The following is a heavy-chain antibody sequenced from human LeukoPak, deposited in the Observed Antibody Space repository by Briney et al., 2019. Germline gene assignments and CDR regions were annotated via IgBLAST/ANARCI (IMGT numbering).Heavy chain of an antibody. CDR3: ARSLSTAGIDY. J-gene: IGHJ4*02. Sequence: SETLSLTCTVSGYSITTGRYWGWIRQPPGKGLEWIGSIYQSGSTYYNPSLKSRVTISVDKSKNQFSLNLRSVTAPDTAVYYCARSLSTAGIDYRGQGILVTVSS. V-gene: IGHV4-38-2*02. CDR1: GYSITTGRY. D-gene: IGHD2-2*01. CDR2: IYQSGST.